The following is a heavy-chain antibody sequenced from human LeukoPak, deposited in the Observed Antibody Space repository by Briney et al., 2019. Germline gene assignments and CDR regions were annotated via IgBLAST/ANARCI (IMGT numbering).Heavy chain of an antibody. CDR1: GFTFSSYG. V-gene: IGHV3-30*18. D-gene: IGHD2-21*02. CDR2: ISYDGSNK. Sequence: PGGSLRLSCAASGFTFSSYGMHWVRQAPGKGLEWVAVISYDGSNKYHADSVKGRFTISRDNSKNTLYLQMNSLRAEDTAVYYCAKSPFGVVTAFDYWGQGTLVTVSS. CDR3: AKSPFGVVTAFDY. J-gene: IGHJ4*02.